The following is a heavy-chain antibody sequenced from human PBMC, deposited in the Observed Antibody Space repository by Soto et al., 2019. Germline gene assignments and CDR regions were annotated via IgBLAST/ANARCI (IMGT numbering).Heavy chain of an antibody. D-gene: IGHD3-22*01. CDR3: AKGYYYDSSGGLV. Sequence: EVQLLESGGGLVQPGGSLRLSCAASGFTFSSYAMSWFRQAPGKGLEWVSDISGSGGSTYYADSVKGRFTISRDNSKNTLYLQKNSLRAEDTAVYYCAKGYYYDSSGGLVWGQGTMDTVSS. CDR1: GFTFSSYA. CDR2: ISGSGGST. V-gene: IGHV3-23*01. J-gene: IGHJ4*02.